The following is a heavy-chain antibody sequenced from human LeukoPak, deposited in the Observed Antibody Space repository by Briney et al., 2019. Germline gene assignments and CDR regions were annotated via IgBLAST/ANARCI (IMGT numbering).Heavy chain of an antibody. CDR3: ASEQGGSFHH. CDR1: GDSVSSKSGA. V-gene: IGHV6-1*01. D-gene: IGHD3-16*01. CDR2: TYYRSEWFN. J-gene: IGHJ1*01. Sequence: SQTLSLTCDISGDSVSSKSGAWNWIRQSPSRGLEWLGRTYYRSEWFNDYEESVKSRMILNSDTSKNQISLHLKSVSPEDTAVYYCASEQGGSFHHWGQGTLIFVSS.